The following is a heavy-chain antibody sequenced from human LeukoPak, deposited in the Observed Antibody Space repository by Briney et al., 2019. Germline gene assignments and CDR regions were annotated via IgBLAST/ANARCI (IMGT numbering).Heavy chain of an antibody. CDR1: GGTFSSYA. Sequence: GASVKVSCKASGGTFSSYAISWVRQAPGQGLEWMGGIIPIFGTANYAQKFQGRVTITADKSTSTAYMELSSLRSEDTAVYYCARGIIVATGFYYYYYMDVWGKGTTVTVSS. V-gene: IGHV1-69*06. CDR2: IIPIFGTA. CDR3: ARGIIVATGFYYYYYMDV. D-gene: IGHD5-12*01. J-gene: IGHJ6*03.